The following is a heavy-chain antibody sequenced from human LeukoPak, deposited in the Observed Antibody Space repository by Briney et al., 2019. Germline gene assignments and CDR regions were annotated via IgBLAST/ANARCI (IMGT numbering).Heavy chain of an antibody. D-gene: IGHD2-2*01. CDR2: ISAYNGYT. Sequence: ASVKVSCKASGYTFTSCGITWVRQAPGQGLEWMGWISAYNGYTNYAQKLQGRVTMTTDTSTSTAYMELKTLRSDDTAVYFCARGGSSTTCDYWGQGTLVTVSS. CDR3: ARGGSSTTCDY. CDR1: GYTFTSCG. J-gene: IGHJ4*02. V-gene: IGHV1-18*01.